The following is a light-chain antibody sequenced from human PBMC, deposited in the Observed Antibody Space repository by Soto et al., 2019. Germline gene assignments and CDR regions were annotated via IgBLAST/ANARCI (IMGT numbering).Light chain of an antibody. CDR3: QQADSFPLI. J-gene: IGKJ4*01. CDR2: GAS. CDR1: QGISRW. Sequence: DIQMTQSPSSVSASVGDRVTITCRASQGISRWLAWYQQKPGKAPKLLIYGASSVQTGVTSRFSGSGSGTDFTLLISSLQPEYFATYYCQQADSFPLIFGGGTKVEIK. V-gene: IGKV1-12*01.